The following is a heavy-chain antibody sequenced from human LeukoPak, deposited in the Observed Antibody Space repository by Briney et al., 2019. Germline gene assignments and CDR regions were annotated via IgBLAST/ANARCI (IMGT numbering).Heavy chain of an antibody. J-gene: IGHJ6*03. D-gene: IGHD5-12*01. CDR1: GGSFSGYY. CDR3: ARERGGYVKYYYYYYMDV. CDR2: INHSGST. Sequence: PSETLSLTCAVYGGSFSGYYWSWIRQPPGKGLEWIGEINHSGSTNYNPSLTSRDTISVDTSKNQFSLKLSSVTAADTAVYYCARERGGYVKYYYYYYMDVWGKRTPGTVSS. V-gene: IGHV4-34*01.